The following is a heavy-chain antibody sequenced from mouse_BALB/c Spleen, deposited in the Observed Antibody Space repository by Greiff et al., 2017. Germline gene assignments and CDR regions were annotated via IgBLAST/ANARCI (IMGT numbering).Heavy chain of an antibody. CDR1: GFTFSNYW. Sequence: DVMLVESGGGLVQPGGSMKLSCVASGFTFSNYWMNWVRQSPEKGLEWVAEIRLKSNNYATHYAESVKVRFTISRDDSKSSVYLQMNNLRAEDTGIYYCTPIYYGNWYFDVWGAGTTVTVSS. CDR2: IRLKSNNYAT. CDR3: TPIYYGNWYFDV. J-gene: IGHJ1*01. D-gene: IGHD2-1*01. V-gene: IGHV6-6*02.